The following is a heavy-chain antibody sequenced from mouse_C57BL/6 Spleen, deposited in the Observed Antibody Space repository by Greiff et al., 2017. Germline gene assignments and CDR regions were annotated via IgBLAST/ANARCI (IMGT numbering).Heavy chain of an antibody. D-gene: IGHD2-3*01. CDR1: GFTFSSYG. CDR3: ARLLYDGYLWDY. J-gene: IGHJ2*01. V-gene: IGHV5-6*02. CDR2: ISSGGSYT. Sequence: DVMLVESGGDLVKPGGSLKLSCAASGFTFSSYGMSWVRQTPDKRLEWVATISSGGSYTYYPDSVKGRFTISRDNAKNTLYLQMSSLKSEDTAMYYCARLLYDGYLWDYWGQGTTLTVSS.